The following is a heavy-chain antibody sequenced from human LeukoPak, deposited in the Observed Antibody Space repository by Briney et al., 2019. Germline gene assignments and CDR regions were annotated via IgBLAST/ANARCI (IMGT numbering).Heavy chain of an antibody. CDR1: GFAFSSYG. Sequence: GRSLRLSCAASGFAFSSYGMHWVRQAPGKGLEWVAVIPYDGSNKYYADSVKGRFTISRDNSKNTLYLQMNSLRAEDTAVYYCAKSTVTTVPFPYYYYMDVWGKGTTVTVSS. J-gene: IGHJ6*03. CDR3: AKSTVTTVPFPYYYYMDV. D-gene: IGHD4-17*01. V-gene: IGHV3-30*18. CDR2: IPYDGSNK.